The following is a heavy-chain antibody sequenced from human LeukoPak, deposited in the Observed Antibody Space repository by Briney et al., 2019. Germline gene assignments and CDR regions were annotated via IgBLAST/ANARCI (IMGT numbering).Heavy chain of an antibody. CDR1: GGSISGHY. CDR3: ARGKEMTAVVGYYSFDY. D-gene: IGHD4-11*01. V-gene: IGHV4-4*07. J-gene: IGHJ4*02. CDR2: IYSSGST. Sequence: SETLSLTCTVSGGSISGHYWTWIRQPAGRGLEWIGRIYSSGSTYYNPSLMSRVTISLDTSNNQFSLRVTSVTAADTAVYYCARGKEMTAVVGYYSFDYWGQGTLVSVSS.